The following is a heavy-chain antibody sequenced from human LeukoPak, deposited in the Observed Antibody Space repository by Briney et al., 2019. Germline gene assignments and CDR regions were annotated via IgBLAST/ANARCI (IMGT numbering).Heavy chain of an antibody. V-gene: IGHV4-30-2*01. J-gene: IGHJ4*02. D-gene: IGHD3-10*01. CDR2: IYHSGST. CDR1: GGSISSGGYS. CDR3: ARDHPTPSGHYFDY. Sequence: PSETLSLTCAVSGGSISSGGYSWSWIRQPPGKGLEWIGYIYHSGSTYYNPSLKSRVTISVDRSKNQFSLKLSSVTAADTAVYYCARDHPTPSGHYFDYWGQGTLVTVSS.